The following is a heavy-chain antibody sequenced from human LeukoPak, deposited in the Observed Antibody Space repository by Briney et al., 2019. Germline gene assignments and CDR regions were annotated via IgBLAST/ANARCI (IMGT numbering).Heavy chain of an antibody. CDR2: IKQEGSEK. J-gene: IGHJ5*02. CDR3: ARDSTYYDFRSGHLNWFDP. D-gene: IGHD3-3*01. CDR1: GFTFNKYW. V-gene: IGHV3-7*01. Sequence: GGSLRLSCAASGFTFNKYWMSWVRQAPGKGLEGVANIKQEGSEKYYVDSVKGRFTISRDNAKNSLYLQMNSLRAEDMAVYYCARDSTYYDFRSGHLNWFDPWGQGTLVTVSS.